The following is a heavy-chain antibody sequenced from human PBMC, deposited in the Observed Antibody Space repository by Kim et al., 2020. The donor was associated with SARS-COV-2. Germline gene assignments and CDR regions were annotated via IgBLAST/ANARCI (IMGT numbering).Heavy chain of an antibody. Sequence: GGSLRLSCAASGFTFSSYAMSWVRQAPGKVLEWVSAISGSGGSTYYAYSVKGRFTISRDNSKNTLYLQMNSLRAEDTAVYYCAKDPQNPDYVFDYWGQGTLVTVSS. V-gene: IGHV3-23*01. CDR1: GFTFSSYA. J-gene: IGHJ4*02. D-gene: IGHD4-17*01. CDR3: AKDPQNPDYVFDY. CDR2: ISGSGGST.